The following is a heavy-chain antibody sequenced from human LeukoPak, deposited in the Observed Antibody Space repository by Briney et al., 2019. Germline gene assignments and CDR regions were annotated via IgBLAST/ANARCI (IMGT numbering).Heavy chain of an antibody. CDR2: IKEDESEK. CDR3: AKVYYDNSGYRPLDF. CDR1: GFTFSAHW. D-gene: IGHD3-22*01. Sequence: GGSLRLSCAGTGFTFSAHWMSWVRQAPGKGLEWAAHIKEDESEKHYVDSVKGRFTISRDNAKNSLYLQMNSLRVEDTAVYYCAKVYYDNSGYRPLDFWGQGALVTVS. J-gene: IGHJ4*02. V-gene: IGHV3-7*01.